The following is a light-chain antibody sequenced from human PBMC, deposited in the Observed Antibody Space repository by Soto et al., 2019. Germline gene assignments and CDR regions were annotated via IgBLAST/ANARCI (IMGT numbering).Light chain of an antibody. J-gene: IGKJ5*01. CDR1: QSVSSW. Sequence: DIEMTQSPASLSSSLGDRVTITCRASQSVSSWLAWYQQKPGKAPKLLIYAASSMHTGVPSRCSGSGSGTDFTLTSSSLQPEDFATYYCQQANWFPRTFGQGTRLEIK. V-gene: IGKV1-12*01. CDR2: AAS. CDR3: QQANWFPRT.